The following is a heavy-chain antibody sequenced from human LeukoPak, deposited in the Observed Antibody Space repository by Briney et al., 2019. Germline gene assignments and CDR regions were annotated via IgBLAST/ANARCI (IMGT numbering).Heavy chain of an antibody. J-gene: IGHJ4*02. CDR1: GFTFGTYV. CDR3: TTDGGGGSSGRNHFHY. D-gene: IGHD1-26*01. Sequence: GGSLRLSCVASGFTFGTYVMSWVRQAPGKGLEWVGRTKSKTDGGTTDYAATVKGRFTISRDDSKNTLYLQVNSLKNEDTAVYYCTTDGGGGSSGRNHFHYWGQGTLVIVST. CDR2: TKSKTDGGTT. V-gene: IGHV3-15*01.